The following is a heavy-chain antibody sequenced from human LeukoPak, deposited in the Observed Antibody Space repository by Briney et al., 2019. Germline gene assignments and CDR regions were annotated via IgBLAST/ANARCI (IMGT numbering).Heavy chain of an antibody. CDR1: GFTFSSFA. V-gene: IGHV3-30-3*01. CDR2: ISYDGSNK. Sequence: QPGRSLRLSCAASGFTFSSFAMHWVGQAPGKGLEWVALISYDGSNKYYADSVKGRFTISRDNSKNTLYLQMNSLRAEDTAVYYCARAGYTSAWYYFEKWGQGTLVTVSS. CDR3: ARAGYTSAWYYFEK. J-gene: IGHJ4*02. D-gene: IGHD6-13*01.